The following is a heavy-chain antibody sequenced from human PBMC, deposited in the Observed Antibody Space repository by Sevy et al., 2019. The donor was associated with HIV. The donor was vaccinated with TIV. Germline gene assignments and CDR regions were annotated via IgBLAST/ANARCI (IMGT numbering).Heavy chain of an antibody. CDR1: GFTFSSYG. V-gene: IGHV3-30*18. CDR3: AKLLDTALGLYDY. J-gene: IGHJ4*02. D-gene: IGHD5-18*01. CDR2: ISYDGSNK. Sequence: GESLKISCAASGFTFSSYGMHWVCQAPGKGLEWVAVISYDGSNKYYADSVKGRFTISRDNSKNTLYLQMNSLRAEDTAVYYCAKLLDTALGLYDYWGQGTLVTVSS.